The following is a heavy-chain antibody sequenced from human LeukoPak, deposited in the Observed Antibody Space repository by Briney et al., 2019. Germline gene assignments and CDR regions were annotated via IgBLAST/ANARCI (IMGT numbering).Heavy chain of an antibody. J-gene: IGHJ4*02. CDR2: IYHSGST. CDR3: AREVFHGSGRRFDS. V-gene: IGHV4-38-2*02. Sequence: SETLSLTCTVSGYSISSGYYWGWIRQPPGKGLEWIGSIYHSGSTYYNPSLKSRVTISVDTSKNQFSLKLSSVTAADTAVYYCAREVFHGSGRRFDSWGQGTLVTVSS. CDR1: GYSISSGYY. D-gene: IGHD3-10*01.